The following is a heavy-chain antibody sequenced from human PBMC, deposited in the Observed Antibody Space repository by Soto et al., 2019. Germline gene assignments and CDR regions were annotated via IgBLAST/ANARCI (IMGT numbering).Heavy chain of an antibody. CDR1: GFTFRIYT. Sequence: GVSLRLSCSASGFTFRIYTMLWVRQAPGKGLEYVSAISDAGGGTYYADSVKGRFTISRDDPKNTLYLQMSNLRAEDTAVYYCVTGYSSGWPAIYWGQGTLVTVSA. V-gene: IGHV3-64D*06. D-gene: IGHD6-19*01. CDR3: VTGYSSGWPAIY. CDR2: ISDAGGGT. J-gene: IGHJ4*02.